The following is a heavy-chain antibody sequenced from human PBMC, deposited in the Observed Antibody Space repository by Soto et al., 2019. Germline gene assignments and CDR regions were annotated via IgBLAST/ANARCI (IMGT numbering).Heavy chain of an antibody. J-gene: IGHJ4*02. V-gene: IGHV1-8*01. CDR1: GYTFSNYD. Sequence: QVQLVQSGAEGKKPGASVKVSCKASGYTFSNYDINWVRQATGQGLESMRWMNPDSGNAGYAQKFQGRVTMTRDTSTSTAYMELSSLTSDDTAVYYCARTRLCGGDCYSHYFFDYWGQGTLATVSS. CDR3: ARTRLCGGDCYSHYFFDY. CDR2: MNPDSGNA. D-gene: IGHD2-21*02.